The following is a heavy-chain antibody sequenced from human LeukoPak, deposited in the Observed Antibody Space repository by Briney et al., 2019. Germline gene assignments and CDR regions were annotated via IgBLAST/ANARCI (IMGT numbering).Heavy chain of an antibody. CDR3: ARDLEGYSYGRSLDY. V-gene: IGHV4-34*01. D-gene: IGHD5-18*01. J-gene: IGHJ4*02. CDR1: GGSFNGYY. CDR2: INHSGST. Sequence: SETLSLTCAVYGGSFNGYYWSWIRQPPGKGLEWIGEINHSGSTNYNPSLKSRVTISVDTSKNQFSLKLSSVTAADTAVYYCARDLEGYSYGRSLDYWGQGTLVTVSS.